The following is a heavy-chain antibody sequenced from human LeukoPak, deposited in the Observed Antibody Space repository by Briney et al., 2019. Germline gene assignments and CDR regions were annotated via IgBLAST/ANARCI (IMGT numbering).Heavy chain of an antibody. D-gene: IGHD3-16*02. CDR1: GFTFSSYG. CDR3: AKGQEYVWGSYRYTEGPYFDY. CDR2: ISSSGGYT. J-gene: IGHJ4*02. Sequence: GGSLRLSCAASGFTFSSYGMSWVRQAPGKGLEWVSVISSSGGYTYYADSVKGRFTISRDNSKNTLYLQMNSLRAEDTAIYYCAKGQEYVWGSYRYTEGPYFDYWGQGTLVTVSS. V-gene: IGHV3-23*01.